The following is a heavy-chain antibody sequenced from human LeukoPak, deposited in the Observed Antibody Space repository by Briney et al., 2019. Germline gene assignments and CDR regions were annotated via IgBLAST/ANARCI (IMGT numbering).Heavy chain of an antibody. D-gene: IGHD3-9*01. CDR1: GFTFSDYN. CDR3: ARESGTYYDILTGYFQGYYFDY. V-gene: IGHV3-11*04. Sequence: PGGSLRLSCAASGFTFSDYNMRWIRQAPGKGLEWVSSISRSGSTKYYADSVKGRFTISRDNAKNSLFLQMNSLRAEDTAVYYCARESGTYYDILTGYFQGYYFDYWGQGTLVTVSS. J-gene: IGHJ4*02. CDR2: ISRSGSTK.